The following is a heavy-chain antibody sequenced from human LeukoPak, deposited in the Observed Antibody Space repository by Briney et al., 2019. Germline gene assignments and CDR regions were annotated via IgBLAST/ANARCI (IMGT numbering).Heavy chain of an antibody. Sequence: GGSLTLSCTASGFTFSRYSMNWGSQAPRKGLEWLSYISSSSSTIYYAAPAQGRFTISRDNAKNSLYLQMNSLRDEDTAVYYCAGESDDSSMYYWGQGALLTVSS. J-gene: IGHJ4*02. CDR3: AGESDDSSMYY. CDR1: GFTFSRYS. V-gene: IGHV3-48*02. CDR2: ISSSSSTI. D-gene: IGHD6-19*01.